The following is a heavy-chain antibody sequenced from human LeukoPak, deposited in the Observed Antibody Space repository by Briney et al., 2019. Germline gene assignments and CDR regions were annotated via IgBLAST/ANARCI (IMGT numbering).Heavy chain of an antibody. V-gene: IGHV4-34*01. CDR3: RHTRYSGFDSLDY. CDR1: GGSFSGYY. D-gene: IGHD5-12*01. Sequence: KPSETLSLTCAVNGGSFSGYYLSWIRQPPGKGLEWIGETSHSGSTNYNPSLKSRVIISVDTSKNQSSLKLSSVTAAYIFANYRRHTRYSGFDSLDYWGQGTLVTVSS. J-gene: IGHJ4*02. CDR2: TSHSGST.